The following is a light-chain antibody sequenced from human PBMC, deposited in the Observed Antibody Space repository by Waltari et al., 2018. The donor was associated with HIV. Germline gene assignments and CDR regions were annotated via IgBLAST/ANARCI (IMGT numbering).Light chain of an antibody. V-gene: IGLV1-36*01. J-gene: IGLJ2*01. CDR2: NDD. Sequence: QSVLTQSPSVSEAPGQSVTISCSGSDSNIGSHAVTWYQHFPGKPPRLLVYNDDLILSGVSDRLSASKSGTSASLAINDLQSEHESHYYCAAWDDGLNGVIFGGGTKVTVL. CDR1: DSNIGSHA. CDR3: AAWDDGLNGVI.